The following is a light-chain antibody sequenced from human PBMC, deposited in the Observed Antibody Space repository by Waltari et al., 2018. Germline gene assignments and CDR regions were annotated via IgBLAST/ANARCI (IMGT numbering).Light chain of an antibody. J-gene: IGKJ2*01. CDR1: QSIGSY. CDR2: AAS. Sequence: DIQMTQSPSSLSASVGDRVTITCRASQSIGSYLNWYQHKPGKAPKLLIYAASSLQSGVPSRFSGSGSGTDFTLTISSLQPEDFATYYCRQSYSTPYTFGQGTKLEIK. CDR3: RQSYSTPYT. V-gene: IGKV1-39*01.